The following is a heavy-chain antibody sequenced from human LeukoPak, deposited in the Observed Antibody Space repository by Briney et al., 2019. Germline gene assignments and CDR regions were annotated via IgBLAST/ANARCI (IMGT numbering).Heavy chain of an antibody. J-gene: IGHJ4*02. V-gene: IGHV3-74*01. Sequence: PGGSLRLSCAASGFTFSSYWMHWVRQAPGKGLVWVSRINTDESSTSYADSVKGRFTISRDNAKNTLYLQMNSLRAEDTAVYYCARDSYDWGFDYWGQGTLVTVSS. D-gene: IGHD3-16*01. CDR1: GFTFSSYW. CDR3: ARDSYDWGFDY. CDR2: INTDESST.